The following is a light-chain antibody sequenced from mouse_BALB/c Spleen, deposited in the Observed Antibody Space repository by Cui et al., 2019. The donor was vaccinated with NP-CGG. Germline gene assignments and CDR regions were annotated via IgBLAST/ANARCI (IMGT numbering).Light chain of an antibody. CDR2: GTN. Sequence: QAVVTRASALTTSPGETVTLTFRSSTGAVTTSNYANWVQEKPDHLFTGLIGGTNNRAPGVPARFSGSLIGDKAALTITGAQTEDEAIYFCALWYSNHWVFGGGTKLTVL. CDR3: ALWYSNHWV. V-gene: IGLV1*01. CDR1: TGAVTTSNY. J-gene: IGLJ1*01.